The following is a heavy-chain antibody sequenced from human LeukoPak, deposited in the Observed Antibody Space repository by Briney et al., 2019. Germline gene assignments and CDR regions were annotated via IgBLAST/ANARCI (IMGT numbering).Heavy chain of an antibody. CDR3: ARVSHCGGDCYTGYFDY. Sequence: SQTLSLTCTVSGGSISSGGYYWSWIRQHPGKGLEWIGYIYYSGSTYYNPSLKSRVTISVDTSKNQFSLKLSSVTAADTAVYYCARVSHCGGDCYTGYFDYWGQGTLVTVSS. CDR1: GGSISSGGYY. CDR2: IYYSGST. D-gene: IGHD2-21*02. V-gene: IGHV4-31*03. J-gene: IGHJ4*02.